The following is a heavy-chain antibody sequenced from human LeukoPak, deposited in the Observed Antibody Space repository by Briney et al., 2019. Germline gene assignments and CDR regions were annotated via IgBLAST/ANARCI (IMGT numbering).Heavy chain of an antibody. D-gene: IGHD3-3*01. Sequence: GGSLRLSCAASGFTFSSYAMHWVRQAPGKGLEWVAVISYDGSNKYYADSVKGRFTISRDNAKNSLYLQMNSLRAEDTAVYYCARDRETRVTIFGVVTTHFDDWGQGTLVTVSS. CDR1: GFTFSSYA. V-gene: IGHV3-30-3*01. CDR2: ISYDGSNK. J-gene: IGHJ4*02. CDR3: ARDRETRVTIFGVVTTHFDD.